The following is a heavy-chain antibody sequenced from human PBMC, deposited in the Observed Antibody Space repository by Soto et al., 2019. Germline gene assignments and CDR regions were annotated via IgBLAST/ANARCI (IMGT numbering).Heavy chain of an antibody. CDR3: AVEQGRTMWDFDY. D-gene: IGHD3-10*02. V-gene: IGHV1-2*02. CDR1: GYTFTGYY. CDR2: INPNSGGT. J-gene: IGHJ4*02. Sequence: VASVKVSCKASGYTFTGYYMHWVRQAPGQGLEWMGWINPNSGGTNYAQKFQGRVTMTRDTSISTAYMELSRLRSDDTAVYYCAVEQGRTMWDFDYWGQGTLVTVSS.